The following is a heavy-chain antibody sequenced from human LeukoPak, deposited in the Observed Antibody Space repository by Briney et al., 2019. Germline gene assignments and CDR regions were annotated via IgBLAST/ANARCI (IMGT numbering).Heavy chain of an antibody. D-gene: IGHD6-19*01. J-gene: IGHJ5*02. CDR1: GFTFSSCA. CDR2: ISGSGGST. V-gene: IGHV3-23*01. Sequence: GGSLRLSCAASGFTFSSCAMSWVRQAPGKGLEWVSAISGSGGSTYYADSVKGRFTISRDNSKNTLYLQMNSLRAEDTAVYYCAKDATHSSGWYLNWFDPWGQGTLVTVSS. CDR3: AKDATHSSGWYLNWFDP.